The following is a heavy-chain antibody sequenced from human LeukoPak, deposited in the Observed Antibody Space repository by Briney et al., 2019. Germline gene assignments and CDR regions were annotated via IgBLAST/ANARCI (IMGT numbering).Heavy chain of an antibody. CDR1: GFTFSSYS. CDR2: ISGSGGST. Sequence: GGSLRLSCAASGFTFSSYSMNWVRQAPGKGLEWVSSISGSGGSTYYADSVKGRFTISRDNSRNMLFLQMNSLRAEDTAVYYCAKAPAAAPYNWFDPWGQGTLVTVSS. J-gene: IGHJ5*02. V-gene: IGHV3-23*01. D-gene: IGHD2-2*01. CDR3: AKAPAAAPYNWFDP.